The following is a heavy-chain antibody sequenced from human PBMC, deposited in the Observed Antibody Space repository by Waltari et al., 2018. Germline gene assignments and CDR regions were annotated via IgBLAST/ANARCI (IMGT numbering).Heavy chain of an antibody. CDR2: ISSSSNYM. CDR3: ARARGQGTSYYYYMDV. CDR1: DVTCSPYS. D-gene: IGHD1-1*01. Sequence: EMQLVESGGDLVKHGGSLRLSCVASDVTCSPYSMNWVRQAPGKGLEWVSSISSSSNYMYYADSVRGRFSISRDNANNALFLDISSLRGEDTAVYYCARARGQGTSYYYYMDVWGKGTTVTVSS. V-gene: IGHV3-21*01. J-gene: IGHJ6*03.